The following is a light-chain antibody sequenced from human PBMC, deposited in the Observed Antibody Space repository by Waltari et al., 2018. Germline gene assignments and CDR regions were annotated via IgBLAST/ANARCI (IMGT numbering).Light chain of an antibody. CDR3: QQRYNGSALT. CDR2: DAA. J-gene: IGKJ4*01. Sequence: EIVLTQSPATLSLSPGERATLSCRASQNISSFLAWYQQKHGKSPRLLIYDAAHRATGIPDRFSGSGSATDFTLTICSREPEECAVYGCQQRYNGSALTCGGGTTVEIK. V-gene: IGKV3-11*01. CDR1: QNISSF.